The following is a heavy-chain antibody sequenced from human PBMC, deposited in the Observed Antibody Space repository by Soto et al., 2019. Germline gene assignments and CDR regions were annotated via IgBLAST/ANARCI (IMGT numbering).Heavy chain of an antibody. D-gene: IGHD3-22*01. CDR3: ARRACDSYYALDV. Sequence: VQLVESGGGEVQPGRSLRLSCAASGFTYTDFALHWVRQAPGKGLEWVAIISYDGSDKYYADSVKGRFAISRDNPKNTLYLEMNSLRPEDTAVYFCARRACDSYYALDVWVQGTTVTVFS. CDR2: ISYDGSDK. J-gene: IGHJ6*02. CDR1: GFTYTDFA. V-gene: IGHV3-30*09.